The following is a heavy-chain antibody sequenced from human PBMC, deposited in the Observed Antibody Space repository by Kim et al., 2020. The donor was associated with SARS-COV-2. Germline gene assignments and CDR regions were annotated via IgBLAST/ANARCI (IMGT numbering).Heavy chain of an antibody. V-gene: IGHV4-39*01. CDR1: GGSISSSSYY. CDR2: IYYSGST. D-gene: IGHD1-26*01. CDR3: ARQLRGWEPTGANWFDP. Sequence: SETLSLTCTVSGGSISSSSYYWGWIRQPPGKGLEWIGSIYYSGSTYYNPSLKSRVTISVDTSKNQFSLKLSSVTAADTAVYYCARQLRGWEPTGANWFDPWGQGTLVTVSS. J-gene: IGHJ5*02.